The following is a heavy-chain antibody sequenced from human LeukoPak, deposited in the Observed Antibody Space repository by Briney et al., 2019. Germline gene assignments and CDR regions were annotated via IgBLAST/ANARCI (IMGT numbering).Heavy chain of an antibody. J-gene: IGHJ4*02. D-gene: IGHD3-22*01. CDR3: VTDLRAGYYYDRGLSGL. Sequence: PGGSLRLSCITSGFSSSTYAMSWVRQAPGKGLEWVSAISSGGDYTYYAGSVKGRFTISRDNSRNTLYLQINSLRADDTAVYYWVTDLRAGYYYDRGLSGLWGQGTLVTVSS. V-gene: IGHV3-23*01. CDR2: ISSGGDYT. CDR1: GFSSSTYA.